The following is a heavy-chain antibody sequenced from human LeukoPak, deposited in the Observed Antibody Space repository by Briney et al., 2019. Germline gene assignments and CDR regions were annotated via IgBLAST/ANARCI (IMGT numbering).Heavy chain of an antibody. CDR3: TTRSPARYCSDGACYSSADY. V-gene: IGHV3-15*01. CDR2: XRXKAXGXTP. Sequence: XLXLSCAXXXXXXXXXWMXXXRXAPXXXLXXXXXXRXKAXGXTPDYIAPVKGRFTISRDDSKDTLYLQMNSLNTEDTAMYYCTTRSPARYCSDGACYSSADYWGQGTLVTVSS. D-gene: IGHD2-15*01. CDR1: XXXXXXXW. J-gene: IGHJ4*02.